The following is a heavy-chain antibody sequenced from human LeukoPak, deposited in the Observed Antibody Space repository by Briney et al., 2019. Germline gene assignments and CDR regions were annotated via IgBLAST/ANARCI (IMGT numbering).Heavy chain of an antibody. Sequence: SETLSLTCTVSGGSISSHYWSWIRQPPGKGLEWSGYIYYSGSTNYNPSLKSRVTISVDTSKNQFSLKLSSVTAADTAVYYCARAVGYDFWSGYHYYYYNYMDVWGKGTTVTVSS. V-gene: IGHV4-59*11. CDR3: ARAVGYDFWSGYHYYYYNYMDV. CDR1: GGSISSHY. CDR2: IYYSGST. J-gene: IGHJ6*03. D-gene: IGHD3-3*01.